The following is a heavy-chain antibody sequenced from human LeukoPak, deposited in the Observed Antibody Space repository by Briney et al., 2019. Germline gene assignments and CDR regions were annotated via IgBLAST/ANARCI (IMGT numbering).Heavy chain of an antibody. CDR2: IKQDGSEK. CDR1: GFTFRSHW. J-gene: IGHJ4*02. CDR3: AREAYATFDY. Sequence: GGSLRLSCAASGFTFRSHWMSWVRQAPGKGLEGVATIKQDGSEKYYMDSVKGRFTISRDNVKNSLYLQMNSLRAEDTAVYYCAREAYATFDYWGQGTLVTVSS. D-gene: IGHD2-8*01. V-gene: IGHV3-7*01.